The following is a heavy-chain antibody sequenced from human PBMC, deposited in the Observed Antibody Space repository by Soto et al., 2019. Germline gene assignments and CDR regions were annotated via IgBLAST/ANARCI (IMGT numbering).Heavy chain of an antibody. CDR2: IYYSGST. Sequence: SETLSLTCTVSGGSLSSGDYYWSWIRQPPGKGLEWIGYIYYSGSTYYNPSLKSRVTISVDTSKNQFSLKLSSVTAADTAVYYCARVGSSIANTPFDYWGQGTLVTVSS. CDR1: GGSLSSGDYY. J-gene: IGHJ4*02. D-gene: IGHD6-6*01. V-gene: IGHV4-30-4*01. CDR3: ARVGSSIANTPFDY.